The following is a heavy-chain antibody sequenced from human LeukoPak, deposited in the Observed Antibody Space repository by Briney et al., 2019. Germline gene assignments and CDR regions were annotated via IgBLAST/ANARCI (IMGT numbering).Heavy chain of an antibody. CDR1: GFTFSSYS. Sequence: NTGGSLRLSCAASGFTFSSYSMNWVRQAPGKGLEWVSSISSSSSYIYYADSVKGRFTISRDNAKNSLYLQMNSLRAEDTAVYYCANSKIGLMWAFDIWGQGTMVTVSS. D-gene: IGHD2/OR15-2a*01. CDR2: ISSSSSYI. V-gene: IGHV3-21*01. J-gene: IGHJ3*02. CDR3: ANSKIGLMWAFDI.